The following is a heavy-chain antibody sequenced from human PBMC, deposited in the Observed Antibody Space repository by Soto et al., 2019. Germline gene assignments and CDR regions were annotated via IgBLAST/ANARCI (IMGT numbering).Heavy chain of an antibody. V-gene: IGHV2-5*01. CDR3: AREGAIVPRFFDP. D-gene: IGHD1-26*01. J-gene: IGHJ5*02. CDR1: WFSLTTNGVG. CDR2: IDWNDDK. Sequence: QITLKESDPTLVKPTETLTLMCTLSWFSLTTNGVGVGWIRQPPGKALEWLALIDWNDDKRYSPSLKSRLTITKDTSKNPVFLTMTNLDPVDTATYYCAREGAIVPRFFDPWGQGTLVTVSS.